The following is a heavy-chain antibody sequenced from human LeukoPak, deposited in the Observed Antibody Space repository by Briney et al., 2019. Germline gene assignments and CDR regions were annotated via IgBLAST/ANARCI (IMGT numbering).Heavy chain of an antibody. CDR2: ISDSGGST. CDR3: AKGRGAAAGHYEPTFDP. CDR1: GFTFSSYA. J-gene: IGHJ5*02. Sequence: GGSLRLSCAASGFTFSSYAMSWVRQAPGKGLEWVSAISDSGGSTYYAASVKGRFTISRDNSKNTLYLQVNSLRAEDTAVYYCAKGRGAAAGHYEPTFDPWGQGTLVTVSS. D-gene: IGHD6-13*01. V-gene: IGHV3-23*01.